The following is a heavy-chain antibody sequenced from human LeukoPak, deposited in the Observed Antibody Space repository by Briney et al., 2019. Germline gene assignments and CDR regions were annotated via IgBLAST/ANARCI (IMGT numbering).Heavy chain of an antibody. Sequence: SETLTLTCTVSGGSISTSSFSWGWIRQPPGKGLEWLASTYDNGAAYYSPSLKSRLTVSTDSSKNQFSLKLYSVTAADTATYFRAGPPPGVGNYQSPKNSRYDYWGQGILVTVSS. D-gene: IGHD3-10*01. CDR3: AGPPPGVGNYQSPKNSRYDY. J-gene: IGHJ4*02. V-gene: IGHV4-39*01. CDR1: GGSISTSSFS. CDR2: TYDNGAA.